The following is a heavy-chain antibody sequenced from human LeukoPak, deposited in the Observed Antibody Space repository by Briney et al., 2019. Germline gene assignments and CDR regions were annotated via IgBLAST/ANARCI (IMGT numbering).Heavy chain of an antibody. CDR3: ARDAGKWELLGAFDY. CDR2: IYYSGST. J-gene: IGHJ4*02. Sequence: PSETLSLTCTVSGDSISSGSYYWGWIRQPPGTGLEWIGSIYYSGSTYYNPSLKSRVTISVDTSKNQFSLKLSSVTAADTAVYYCARDAGKWELLGAFDYWGQGTLVTVSS. D-gene: IGHD1-26*01. CDR1: GDSISSGSYY. V-gene: IGHV4-39*07.